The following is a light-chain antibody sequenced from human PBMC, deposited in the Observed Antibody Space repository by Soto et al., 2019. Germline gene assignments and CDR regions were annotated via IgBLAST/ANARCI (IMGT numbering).Light chain of an antibody. CDR1: QSITAW. CDR3: QLFRT. J-gene: IGKJ1*01. CDR2: DAS. Sequence: DIQVTQSPSTLSASVGDRVTITCRASQSITAWLAWYQQKPGQPPKLLFYDASSLESGVPSRFSGSGSGTEFTLTISSLQPDDFPTYYCQLFRTFGQGTKVEIK. V-gene: IGKV1-5*01.